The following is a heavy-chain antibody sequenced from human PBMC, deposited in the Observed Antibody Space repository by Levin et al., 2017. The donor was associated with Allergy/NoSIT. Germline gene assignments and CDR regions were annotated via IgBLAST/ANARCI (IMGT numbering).Heavy chain of an antibody. Sequence: GESLKISCAASGFTFSSYAMHWVRQAPGKGLEWVAVISYDGSNKYYADSVKGRFTISRDNSKNTLYLQMNSLRAEDTAVYYCARDSGSGSYYKAPFDYWGQGTLVTVSS. J-gene: IGHJ4*02. V-gene: IGHV3-30-3*01. D-gene: IGHD3-10*01. CDR3: ARDSGSGSYYKAPFDY. CDR1: GFTFSSYA. CDR2: ISYDGSNK.